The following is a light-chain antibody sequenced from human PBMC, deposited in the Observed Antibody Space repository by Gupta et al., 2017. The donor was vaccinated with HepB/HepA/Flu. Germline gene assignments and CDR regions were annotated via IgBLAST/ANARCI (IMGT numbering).Light chain of an antibody. CDR2: WAS. CDR1: QSLLFGSNNKNY. CDR3: HQYYNTPYT. Sequence: DIVMTKSPDSLAVSLGERATINCRSSQSLLFGSNNKNYLAWYQQKPGLPPRLLIYWASTRESGVPDRFSGSGSGTDFTLTISSLQAEDVAVYFCHQYYNTPYTFGQGTKLEIE. J-gene: IGKJ2*01. V-gene: IGKV4-1*01.